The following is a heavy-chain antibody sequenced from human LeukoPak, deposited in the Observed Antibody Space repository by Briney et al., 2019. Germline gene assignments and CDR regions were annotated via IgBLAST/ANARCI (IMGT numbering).Heavy chain of an antibody. V-gene: IGHV3-23*01. CDR1: AFTLSSYA. CDR3: AGEAKFGETYGMDV. D-gene: IGHD3-10*02. Sequence: GGSLRLSCAASAFTLSSYAMSWVRQAPGKGLEWGSAISGSGGSTYYADSVKGRFTISRDNSKNTLYLQMNSLRAEDTAVYYCAGEAKFGETYGMDVWGQGTTVTVSS. CDR2: ISGSGGST. J-gene: IGHJ6*02.